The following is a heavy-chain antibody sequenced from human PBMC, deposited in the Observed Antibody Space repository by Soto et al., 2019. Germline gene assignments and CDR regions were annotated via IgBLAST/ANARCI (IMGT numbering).Heavy chain of an antibody. CDR1: GGSXXXXXXX. CDR3: AREPLT. J-gene: IGHJ4*02. Sequence: QVQLQESGPGLVKPSQPLSLTCTVSGGSXXXXXXXXXXXRQHAGKGLEWIGNIYYSGSTYYNPSPKSRVTMSVDTSKNQFSLKLSSVTAAATAVYYCAREPLTWGQGTLVTVSS. V-gene: IGHV4-31*03. CDR2: IYYSGST.